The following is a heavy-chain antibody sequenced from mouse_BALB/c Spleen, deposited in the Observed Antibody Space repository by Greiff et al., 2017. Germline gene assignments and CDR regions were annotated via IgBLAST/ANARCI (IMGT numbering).Heavy chain of an antibody. V-gene: IGHV5-12-2*01. Sequence: EVKVVESGGGLVKPGGSLKLSCAASGFTFSSYTMSWVRQTPEKRLEWVATISSGGGSTYYPDTVKGRFTISRDNAKNTLYLQMSSLKSEDTAMYYCARQSPHYAMDYWGQGTSVTVSS. J-gene: IGHJ4*01. CDR2: ISSGGGST. CDR1: GFTFSSYT. CDR3: ARQSPHYAMDY.